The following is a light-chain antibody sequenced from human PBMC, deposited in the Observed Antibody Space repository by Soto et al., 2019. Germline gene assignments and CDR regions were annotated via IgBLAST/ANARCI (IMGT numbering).Light chain of an antibody. CDR2: GAS. J-gene: IGKJ1*01. CDR1: QSVSSSY. CDR3: QQYGSSPPWT. V-gene: IGKV3-20*01. Sequence: EIVLTQSPGTLSLSPGERATLSCRASQSVSSSYLAWFQQKPGQAPRLLIYGASSWATGIPDRFSGSGSGTDFTLTISTLEPEDFAVYYCQQYGSSPPWTFGQGTKVEIK.